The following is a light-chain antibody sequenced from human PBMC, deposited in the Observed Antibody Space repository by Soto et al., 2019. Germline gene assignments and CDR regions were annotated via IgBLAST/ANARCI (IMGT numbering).Light chain of an antibody. Sequence: EIVMTQSPATLSVSPGERATLSCRASQSVSTDLAWYQQKPGQAPRRLIYGASTRATGIPARFSGSGSGTDFTLTINSLQSEDLAIYYCHQYNDWPRFTFGPGTKVEIK. J-gene: IGKJ3*01. V-gene: IGKV3-15*01. CDR1: QSVSTD. CDR3: HQYNDWPRFT. CDR2: GAS.